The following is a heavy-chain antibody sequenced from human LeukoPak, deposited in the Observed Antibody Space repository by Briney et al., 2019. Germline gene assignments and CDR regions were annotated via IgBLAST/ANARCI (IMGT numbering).Heavy chain of an antibody. CDR3: ARDLDGAAAEYYFVY. V-gene: IGHV3-30-3*01. J-gene: IGHJ4*02. D-gene: IGHD6-13*01. CDR1: GFTFSSYA. Sequence: GGSLRLSCAASGFTFSSYAMHWVRQAPGKGLEWVAVISYDGSNKYYADSVKGRFTISRDNSKNTLYLQMNSLRAEDTAVYYCARDLDGAAAEYYFVYWGQGTLVTVSS. CDR2: ISYDGSNK.